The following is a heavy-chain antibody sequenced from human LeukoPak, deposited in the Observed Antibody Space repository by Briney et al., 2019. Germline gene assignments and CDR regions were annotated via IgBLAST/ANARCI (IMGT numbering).Heavy chain of an antibody. CDR2: IKQDGSEK. D-gene: IGHD3-22*01. CDR3: AKFIADSIDPFDY. J-gene: IGHJ4*02. CDR1: GFTFSSYW. V-gene: IGHV3-7*03. Sequence: SGGSLRLSCAASGFTFSSYWMSWVRQAPGKGLEWVANIKQDGSEKYYVDSVKGRFTISRDNAKNSLYLQMNSLRAEDTAVYYCAKFIADSIDPFDYWGQGTLVTVSS.